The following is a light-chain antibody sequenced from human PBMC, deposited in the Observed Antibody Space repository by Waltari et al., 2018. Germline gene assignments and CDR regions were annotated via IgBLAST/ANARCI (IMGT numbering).Light chain of an antibody. Sequence: DIVMTQSPDSLAVSLGAKATINCKSSHNILDSSNNKHHLAWYRQRPGQPPQVVIYWAFSRESGVPDRFTGSGSGTDFTLTISSLQADDVAVYYCQQYYTTPFTFGQGTKLEIK. CDR2: WAF. CDR1: HNILDSSNNKHH. V-gene: IGKV4-1*01. CDR3: QQYYTTPFT. J-gene: IGKJ2*01.